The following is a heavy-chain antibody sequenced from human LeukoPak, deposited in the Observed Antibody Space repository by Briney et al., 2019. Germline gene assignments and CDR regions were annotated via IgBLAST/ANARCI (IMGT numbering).Heavy chain of an antibody. CDR1: VFTFSSYG. CDR2: IRSDGNKK. CDR3: AKDLNYGELVDS. Sequence: GGSLRLSCAASVFTFSSYGMYWVRQAPGKGLEWVAFIRSDGNKKYYADSVKGRFTISRDNSRNTLYLQMNSLRTEDTAVYCCAKDLNYGELVDSWGKGTLVTVSS. V-gene: IGHV3-30*02. D-gene: IGHD4-17*01. J-gene: IGHJ4*02.